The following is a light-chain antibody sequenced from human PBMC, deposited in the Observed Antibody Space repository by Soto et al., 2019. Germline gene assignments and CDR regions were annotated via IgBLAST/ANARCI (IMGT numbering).Light chain of an antibody. J-gene: IGKJ1*01. Sequence: IHLTQSRSSVSAAVGDRGTITCRASQGIRNDLGWYQQKPGKGPKLLIYAAYSLQSGVPSRFSGSGSGTDFTLTISSLQPEDFATYYCLHDYNYPRTFGQGPKV. V-gene: IGKV1-6*01. CDR1: QGIRND. CDR3: LHDYNYPRT. CDR2: AAY.